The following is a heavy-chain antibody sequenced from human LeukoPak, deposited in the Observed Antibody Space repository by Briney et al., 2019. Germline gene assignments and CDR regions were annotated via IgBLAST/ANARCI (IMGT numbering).Heavy chain of an antibody. V-gene: IGHV4-4*09. CDR3: ARIPLGYSGAYYFDY. D-gene: IGHD5-12*01. J-gene: IGHJ4*02. CDR1: RGSISGSIRSYY. CDR2: ISSSGSV. Sequence: SETLSLTCTVSRGSISGSIRSYYWSWLRQPPGKGLEWIGYISSSGSVNDNPSLRSRVTISVDTSKNQLFLNLSSVSAADTAVYYCARIPLGYSGAYYFDYWGQGTLVTVS.